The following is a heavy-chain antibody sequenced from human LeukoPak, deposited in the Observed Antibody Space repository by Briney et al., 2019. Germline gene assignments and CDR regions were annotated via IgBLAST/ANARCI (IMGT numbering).Heavy chain of an antibody. Sequence: GSLLLSFAASGFPFSRDSMHWVRPAPGKGLVWLTRIDPDGSTTNYADSVKGRFTISRDNAKNTLFLQMNSLRDEDTAVYYCASDVAYKFDWWGQGTLVTISS. CDR1: GFPFSRDS. V-gene: IGHV3-74*01. CDR2: IDPDGSTT. D-gene: IGHD5-24*01. J-gene: IGHJ4*02. CDR3: ASDVAYKFDW.